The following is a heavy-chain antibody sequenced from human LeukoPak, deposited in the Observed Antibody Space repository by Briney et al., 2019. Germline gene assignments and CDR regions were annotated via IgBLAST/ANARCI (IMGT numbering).Heavy chain of an antibody. CDR2: IRSQTYGGTT. CDR1: GFTFRDSN. D-gene: IGHD1-26*01. Sequence: GGSLRLSCTASGFTFRDSNMGWFRQAPGKGLEWVGFIRSQTYGGTTQHAPSVKGRFTISIDDSTSIAYLQMDSLKTEDTGVYFCARDPIVGSTPNWFDPWGQGTQVTVSS. CDR3: ARDPIVGSTPNWFDP. V-gene: IGHV3-49*03. J-gene: IGHJ5*02.